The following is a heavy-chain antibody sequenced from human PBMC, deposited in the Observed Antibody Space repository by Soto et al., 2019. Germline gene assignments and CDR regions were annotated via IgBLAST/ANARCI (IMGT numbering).Heavy chain of an antibody. Sequence: PGGSLRLSCSASGFTFSSYAMHWVRQAPGKGLEYVSAISSNGGSTYYADSVKGRFTISRDNSKNTLYLQMSSLRAEDTAVYYCARPDRYSSSSYYFDYWGQGTLVTVSS. D-gene: IGHD6-6*01. J-gene: IGHJ4*02. V-gene: IGHV3-64D*08. CDR2: ISSNGGST. CDR3: ARPDRYSSSSYYFDY. CDR1: GFTFSSYA.